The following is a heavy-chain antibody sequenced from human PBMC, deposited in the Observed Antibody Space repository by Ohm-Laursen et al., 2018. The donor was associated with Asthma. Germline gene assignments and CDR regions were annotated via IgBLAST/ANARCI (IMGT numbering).Heavy chain of an antibody. CDR3: ARESSSGSYYS. D-gene: IGHD1-26*01. V-gene: IGHV1-2*05. J-gene: IGHJ4*02. Sequence: SVKVSCKASGYTFTGYFIHWVRQAPGQGLEWVGRMNSNSGDTNYGQKFAGRVTMTRDTSISTAYMELRSLISDDTDVYYCARESSSGSYYSWGQGTLVTVSS. CDR1: GYTFTGYF. CDR2: MNSNSGDT.